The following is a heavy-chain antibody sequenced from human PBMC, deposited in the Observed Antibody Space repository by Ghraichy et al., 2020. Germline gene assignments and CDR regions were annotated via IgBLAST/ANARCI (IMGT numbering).Heavy chain of an antibody. CDR1: GGSISSGGYS. CDR2: IYHSGST. D-gene: IGHD6-13*01. V-gene: IGHV4-30-2*01. CDR3: ARDAAAPYYMDV. J-gene: IGHJ6*03. Sequence: SETLSLTCAVSGGSISSGGYSWSWIRQPPGKGLEWIGYIYHSGSTYYNPSLKSRVTISVDRSKNQFSLKLSSVTAADTAVYYCARDAAAPYYMDVWGKGTTVTVSS.